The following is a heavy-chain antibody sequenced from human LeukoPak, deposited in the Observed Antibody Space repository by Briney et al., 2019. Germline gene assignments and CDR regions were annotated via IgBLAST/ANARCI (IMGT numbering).Heavy chain of an antibody. CDR3: ARGPGIAVAGVFDY. V-gene: IGHV1-18*04. CDR2: ISGYNGHT. CDR1: GYTFTSYG. D-gene: IGHD6-19*01. Sequence: GASVKVCCKASGYTFTSYGINRVRQAPGQGLEWMGWISGYNGHTNYVQKMQGRVTMTTDTSTNTAYMELRSLRSDDTAVYYCARGPGIAVAGVFDYWGQGSLVTVSS. J-gene: IGHJ4*02.